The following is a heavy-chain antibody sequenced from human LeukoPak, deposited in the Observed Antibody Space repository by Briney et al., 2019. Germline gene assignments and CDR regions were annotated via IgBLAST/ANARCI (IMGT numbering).Heavy chain of an antibody. CDR3: TSTRGTGYSSSWWTPVLPEYFQH. CDR1: GFTFSSYW. J-gene: IGHJ1*01. CDR2: INSDGSST. V-gene: IGHV3-74*01. D-gene: IGHD6-13*01. Sequence: PGGSLRLSCAASGFTFSSYWMHWVRQAPGKGLVWVSRINSDGSSTSYADSVKGRFTISRDNAKNTLYLQMNSLRAEDTAVYYCTSTRGTGYSSSWWTPVLPEYFQHWGQGTLVTVSS.